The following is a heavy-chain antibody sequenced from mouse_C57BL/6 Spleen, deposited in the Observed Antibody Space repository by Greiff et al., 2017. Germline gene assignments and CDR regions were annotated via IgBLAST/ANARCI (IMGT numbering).Heavy chain of an antibody. J-gene: IGHJ3*01. D-gene: IGHD2-2*01. CDR2: ISDGGCYT. CDR1: GFTFSSYA. CDR3: ARDGGLRQGAWFGF. V-gene: IGHV5-4*01. Sequence: DVMLVESGGGLVKPGGSLKLSCAASGFTFSSYAMSWVRQTPEKRLEWVATISDGGCYTYYPDNVKGRFTISRDNAKNNLYLQMSHLKSEDTAMYYFARDGGLRQGAWFGFWGQGTLVTVSA.